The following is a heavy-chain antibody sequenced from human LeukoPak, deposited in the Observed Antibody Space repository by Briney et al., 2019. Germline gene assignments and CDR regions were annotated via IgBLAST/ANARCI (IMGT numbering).Heavy chain of an antibody. CDR2: ISSSGSTI. D-gene: IGHD2-15*01. Sequence: PGGSLRLSCAASGFTFSSYEMNWVRQAPGKGLEWVSYISSSGSTIYYADSVKGRFTISRDNAKNSLYLQMNSLRAEDTAVYYCAGDPHLGYCSGGSCYPDYWGQGTLVTVSS. CDR3: AGDPHLGYCSGGSCYPDY. V-gene: IGHV3-48*03. J-gene: IGHJ4*02. CDR1: GFTFSSYE.